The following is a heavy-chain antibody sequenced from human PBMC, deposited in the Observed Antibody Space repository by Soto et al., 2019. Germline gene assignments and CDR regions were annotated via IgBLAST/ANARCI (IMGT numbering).Heavy chain of an antibody. Sequence: PGGSLRLSCVASGFTFDDYAMHWVRQAPGKGLEWVSGISWNSGSIGYADSVKGRFTISRDNAKNSLYLQMNSLRAEDTALYYCAKGQLGRWYYYYGMDVWGQGTTVTVSS. J-gene: IGHJ6*02. CDR2: ISWNSGSI. D-gene: IGHD6-13*01. CDR3: AKGQLGRWYYYYGMDV. CDR1: GFTFDDYA. V-gene: IGHV3-9*01.